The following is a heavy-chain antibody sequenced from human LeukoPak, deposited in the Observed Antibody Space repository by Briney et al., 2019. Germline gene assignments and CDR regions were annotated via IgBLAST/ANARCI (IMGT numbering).Heavy chain of an antibody. CDR1: GGSISSGGYS. CDR2: IYYSGST. J-gene: IGHJ6*03. CDR3: ARPGGRLYYMDV. D-gene: IGHD3-10*01. Sequence: SETLSLTCAVSGGSISSGGYSWSWIRQPPGKGLEWIGYIYYSGSTYYNPSLKSRVTISVDTSKNQFSLKLSSVTAADTAVYYCARPGGRLYYMDVWGQGTMVTVSS. V-gene: IGHV4-30-4*07.